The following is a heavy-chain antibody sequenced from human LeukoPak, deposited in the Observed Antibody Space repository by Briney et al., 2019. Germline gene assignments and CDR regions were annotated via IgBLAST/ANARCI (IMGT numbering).Heavy chain of an antibody. Sequence: PSETLSLTCTVSGGSISSGGYYWSWIRQHPGKGLEWIGYIYYCGSTYYNPSLKSRVTISVDTSKNQFSLKLSSVTAADTAVYYCARSPLYDFWSGYHFDYWGQGTLVTVSS. CDR1: GGSISSGGYY. V-gene: IGHV4-31*03. CDR3: ARSPLYDFWSGYHFDY. J-gene: IGHJ4*02. D-gene: IGHD3-3*01. CDR2: IYYCGST.